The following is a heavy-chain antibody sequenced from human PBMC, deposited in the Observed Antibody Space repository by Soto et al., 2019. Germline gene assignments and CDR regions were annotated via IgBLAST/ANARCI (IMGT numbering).Heavy chain of an antibody. CDR2: IIPILGIA. Sequence: QVQLVQSGAEVKKPGSSVKVSCKASGGTFSSYTISWVRQAPGQGLEWMGRIIPILGIANYAQKFQGRVTITADKSTSTAYMELSSLRSEDTAVYFCARVGYCIGGSCDHIVDWGQGTLVTVSS. V-gene: IGHV1-69*02. CDR3: ARVGYCIGGSCDHIVD. D-gene: IGHD2-15*01. J-gene: IGHJ4*02. CDR1: GGTFSSYT.